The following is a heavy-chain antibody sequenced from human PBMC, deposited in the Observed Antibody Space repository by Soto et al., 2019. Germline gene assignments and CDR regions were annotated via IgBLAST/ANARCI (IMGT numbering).Heavy chain of an antibody. V-gene: IGHV6-1*01. Sequence: SQTLSLTCAISGDSFSSSSVTWNWIRQSPSRGLEWLGRTYYRSKWYNDYAESVKSRITINPDTSKNQFSLHLNSVTPEDTAVYYCVRLIGNSWLDFWGQGTLVTV. CDR1: GDSFSSSSVT. CDR3: VRLIGNSWLDF. CDR2: TYYRSKWYN. J-gene: IGHJ5*01. D-gene: IGHD1-26*01.